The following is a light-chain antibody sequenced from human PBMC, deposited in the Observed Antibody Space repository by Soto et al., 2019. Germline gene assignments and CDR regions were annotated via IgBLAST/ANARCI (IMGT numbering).Light chain of an antibody. Sequence: VLTQSPATLSLSPGETATLSCRASQSINKYLAWYQQKPGQAPRLLIYDASTRATGIPTRFSGSGSGTDFNLTISSLEPEDFAVYFCQQGSLRTFGQGTEVE. CDR3: QQGSLRT. J-gene: IGKJ1*01. CDR1: QSINKY. V-gene: IGKV3-11*01. CDR2: DAS.